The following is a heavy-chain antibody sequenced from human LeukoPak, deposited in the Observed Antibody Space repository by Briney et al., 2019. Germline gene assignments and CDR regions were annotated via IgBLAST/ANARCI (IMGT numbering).Heavy chain of an antibody. Sequence: GASVKVSCKASGYTFTTYGISWVRQAPGQGLECMGWINTYNGNTNYAQKFQGRVTITADESTSTAYMELSSLRSEDTAVYYCARDLAAVPDYWGQGTLVTVSS. CDR3: ARDLAAVPDY. J-gene: IGHJ4*02. CDR2: INTYNGNT. V-gene: IGHV1-18*01. CDR1: GYTFTTYG. D-gene: IGHD6-13*01.